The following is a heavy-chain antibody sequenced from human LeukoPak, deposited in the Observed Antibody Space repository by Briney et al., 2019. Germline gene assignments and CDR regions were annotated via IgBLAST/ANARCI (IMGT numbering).Heavy chain of an antibody. CDR3: ARHRGADKEPNFDY. V-gene: IGHV5-51*01. Sequence: GESLKISCKGSGYSFTNYWIGWVRQMPGKGLEWMGIIYPGDSDTRYSPSFQGQVTMSADKSSSTAFLQWSSLKASDTAMYYCARHRGADKEPNFDYWGQGTLVTVSS. J-gene: IGHJ4*02. CDR1: GYSFTNYW. D-gene: IGHD3-16*01. CDR2: IYPGDSDT.